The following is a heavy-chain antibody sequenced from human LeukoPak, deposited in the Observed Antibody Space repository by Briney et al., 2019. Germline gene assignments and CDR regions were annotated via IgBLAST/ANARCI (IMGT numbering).Heavy chain of an antibody. CDR1: GGSISSYY. CDR3: ARGAVRGVPRYYYGMDV. J-gene: IGHJ6*02. V-gene: IGHV4-59*01. Sequence: PSETLSLTCTVSGGSISSYYWSWIRQPPGKGLEWIGYIYYSGSTNYNPSLKSRVTISVDTSKNQFSLKLSSVTAADTAVYYCARGAVRGVPRYYYGMDVWGQGTTVTVSS. D-gene: IGHD3-10*01. CDR2: IYYSGST.